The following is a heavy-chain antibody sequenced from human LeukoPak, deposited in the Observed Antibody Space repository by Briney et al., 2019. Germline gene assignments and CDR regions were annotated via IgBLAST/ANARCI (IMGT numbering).Heavy chain of an antibody. CDR1: GGSISSYY. J-gene: IGHJ4*02. CDR2: IYYSGST. V-gene: IGHV4-59*01. CDR3: AGGDKRVTFGGVIVPFDY. D-gene: IGHD3-16*02. Sequence: PSETLSLTCTISGGSISSYYWSWIRQPPGKGLEWIGYIYYSGSTNYNSSFKSRVTISIDTSKNQFSLKVTSVTTADTAVYYCAGGDKRVTFGGVIVPFDYWGQGTLVTVSS.